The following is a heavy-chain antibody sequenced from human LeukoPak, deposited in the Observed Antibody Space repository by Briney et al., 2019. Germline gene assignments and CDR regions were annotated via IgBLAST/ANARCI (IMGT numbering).Heavy chain of an antibody. D-gene: IGHD5-24*01. Sequence: SETLSLTCAVYGGSFSGYYWSWIRQPPGKGLEWIGEINHSGCTNYNPSLKSRVTISVDTSKNQFSLKLSSVTAADTAVYYCARRGEMATVDYWGQGTLVTVSS. J-gene: IGHJ4*02. CDR1: GGSFSGYY. V-gene: IGHV4-34*01. CDR2: INHSGCT. CDR3: ARRGEMATVDY.